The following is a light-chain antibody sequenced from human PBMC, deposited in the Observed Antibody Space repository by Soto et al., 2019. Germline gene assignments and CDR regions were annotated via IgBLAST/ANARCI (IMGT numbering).Light chain of an antibody. Sequence: QSVLTQPASVSGSPGQSITISCTGSSSDVGGYNYVSWFQQHPGKAPKLMIYDVSTRPSGVSNRFSGSKSGNTASLTISGLQAEDEADYYCSSYTTSGTGVFGGGTKLTVL. CDR1: SSDVGGYNY. CDR3: SSYTTSGTGV. J-gene: IGLJ3*02. V-gene: IGLV2-14*01. CDR2: DVS.